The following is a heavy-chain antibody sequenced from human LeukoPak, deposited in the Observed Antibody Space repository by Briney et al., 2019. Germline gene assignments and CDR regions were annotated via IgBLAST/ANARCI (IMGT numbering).Heavy chain of an antibody. CDR3: ARDPATIRYFDSLAP. V-gene: IGHV1-2*02. D-gene: IGHD3-9*01. CDR1: GYTFTAYY. CDR2: INPNSGAT. J-gene: IGHJ5*02. Sequence: ASVKVSCKASGYTFTAYYMHWVRQAPGQGLEWMGWINPNSGATNYAQKFQGRVTMTRDTSITTSYMELSSLRSDDTGVYYCARDPATIRYFDSLAPWGQGTLVTVSS.